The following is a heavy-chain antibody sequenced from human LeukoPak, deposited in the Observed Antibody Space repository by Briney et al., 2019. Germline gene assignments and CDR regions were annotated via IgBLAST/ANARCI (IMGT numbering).Heavy chain of an antibody. CDR1: GFTFSSYA. D-gene: IGHD3-22*01. CDR3: AKDLGYYDSSGNDY. CDR2: ISGSGGGT. Sequence: GGSLRLSCAASGFTFSSYAMSWVRQAPGKGLEWVSAISGSGGGTYYADSVKGRFTISRDNSKNTLYLQMNSLRAEDTAVYYCAKDLGYYDSSGNDYWGQGTLVTVSS. V-gene: IGHV3-23*01. J-gene: IGHJ4*02.